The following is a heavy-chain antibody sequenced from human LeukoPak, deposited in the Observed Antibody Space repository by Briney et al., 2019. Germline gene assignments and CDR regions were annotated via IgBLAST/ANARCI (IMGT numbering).Heavy chain of an antibody. CDR1: GYTFTGYY. D-gene: IGHD6-19*01. Sequence: ASVKVSCKASGYTFTGYYMHWLRQAPGQGLEWMGWMNPSSGERKYVQSFQGRVTLTRDTSITTAYMELSSLTSDDTAVYYCAISYGRVAGTDFDYWGQGTLVSVAS. CDR3: AISYGRVAGTDFDY. CDR2: MNPSSGER. V-gene: IGHV1-2*02. J-gene: IGHJ4*02.